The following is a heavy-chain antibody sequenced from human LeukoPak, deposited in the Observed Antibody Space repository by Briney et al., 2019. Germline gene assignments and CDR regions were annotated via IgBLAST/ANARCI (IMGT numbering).Heavy chain of an antibody. V-gene: IGHV1-18*01. Sequence: ASVKVSCKASGYTFTSYGISWVRQAPGQGLEWMGWISAYNGNTNYAQKLQGRVTMTTDTSTSTAYMELRSLRSDDTAVYYCAREVAAYYDILTGYFDAFDIWGQGTMVTVSS. D-gene: IGHD3-9*01. CDR2: ISAYNGNT. CDR3: AREVAAYYDILTGYFDAFDI. CDR1: GYTFTSYG. J-gene: IGHJ3*02.